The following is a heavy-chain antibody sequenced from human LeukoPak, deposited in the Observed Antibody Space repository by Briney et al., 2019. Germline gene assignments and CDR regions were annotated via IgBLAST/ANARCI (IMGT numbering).Heavy chain of an antibody. D-gene: IGHD3-22*01. CDR2: IKQDGSEK. Sequence: GGSLRLSCAASRFTFSNYWMSWVRQAPGKGLERVANIKQDGSEKYYVDSVKGRFTISRDNAKNSLYLQMNTLRAEDTAVYYCARRRAVIPNTWFDLWGQGTLVTVSS. V-gene: IGHV3-7*05. CDR3: ARRRAVIPNTWFDL. CDR1: RFTFSNYW. J-gene: IGHJ5*02.